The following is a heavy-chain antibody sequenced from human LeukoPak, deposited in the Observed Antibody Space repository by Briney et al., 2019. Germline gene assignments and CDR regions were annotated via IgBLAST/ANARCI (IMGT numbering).Heavy chain of an antibody. CDR3: ARAFDYAFDY. CDR1: GFTFSSYS. CDR2: ISSSSSYI. V-gene: IGHV3-21*01. Sequence: KTGGSLRLSCAASGFTFSSYSMNWVRQAPGKGLEWVSSISSSSSYIYYADSVKGRFTISRDNAKNSLYLQMNGLRAEDTAVYYCARAFDYAFDYWGQGTLVTVSS. D-gene: IGHD4-17*01. J-gene: IGHJ4*02.